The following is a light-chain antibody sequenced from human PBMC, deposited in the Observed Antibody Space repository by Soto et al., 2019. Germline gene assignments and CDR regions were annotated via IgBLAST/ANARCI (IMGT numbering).Light chain of an antibody. J-gene: IGLJ2*01. CDR2: EDN. Sequence: NFMLIQPHSVSESPGKTVTISCAGRSGNFGSSYVQWLQQRPGRAPTTIIFEDNQRPSGVPDRFSGSIDRSSNSAFLTISGLKPEDEADYFCQSYDSTYVVFGGGTKVTVL. V-gene: IGLV6-57*02. CDR1: SGNFGSSY. CDR3: QSYDSTYVV.